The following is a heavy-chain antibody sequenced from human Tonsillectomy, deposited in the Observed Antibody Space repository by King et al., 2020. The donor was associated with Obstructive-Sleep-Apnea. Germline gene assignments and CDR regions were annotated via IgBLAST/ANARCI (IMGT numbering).Heavy chain of an antibody. CDR1: GGSFSDYY. J-gene: IGHJ4*02. CDR3: ARVLGAAGPDYYFDY. D-gene: IGHD1-26*01. V-gene: IGHV4-34*01. CDR2: INHSGST. Sequence: VQLQQWGTVLLKPSETLSLTCAVYGGSFSDYYWSWIRQPPGKGLEWIGEINHSGSTNFNPSLKSRVTISVDTSRNQFSLKLHSVTAADTAVYYCARVLGAAGPDYYFDYWGQGTLVTVSS.